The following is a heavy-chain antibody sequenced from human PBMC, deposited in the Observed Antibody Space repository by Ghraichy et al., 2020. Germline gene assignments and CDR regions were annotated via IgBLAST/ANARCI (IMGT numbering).Heavy chain of an antibody. CDR1: GGTFSIYA. V-gene: IGHV1-69*13. J-gene: IGHJ4*02. CDR2: IIPIFGTA. D-gene: IGHD4-17*01. Sequence: SVKVSFKASGGTFSIYAISWVRQAPGQVLEWMGGIIPIFGTANYAQKFQGRVTITADESTSTAYMELSSLRSEDTAVYYCARAVGYGDPVLGYRGQGTLVTVSS. CDR3: ARAVGYGDPVLGY.